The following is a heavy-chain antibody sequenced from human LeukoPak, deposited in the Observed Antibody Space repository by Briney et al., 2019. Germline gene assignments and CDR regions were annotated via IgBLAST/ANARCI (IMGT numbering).Heavy chain of an antibody. J-gene: IGHJ4*02. CDR2: IRHSGTT. D-gene: IGHD3-10*01. V-gene: IGHV4-34*01. CDR3: ARGRRGFDVSGTYIFDS. Sequence: SETLSLTCALYGGSFSGYYWSWVRQPPGKGLAWIGEIRHSGTTNYSPSLKSRVTTSLDTSKNQFSLKLRSVTAADTAVYYCARGRRGFDVSGTYIFDSWGQGTLVTVSS. CDR1: GGSFSGYY.